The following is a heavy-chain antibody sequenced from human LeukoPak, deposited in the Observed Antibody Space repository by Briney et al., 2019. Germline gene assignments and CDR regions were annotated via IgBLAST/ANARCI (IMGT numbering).Heavy chain of an antibody. CDR1: GGSISSYY. CDR3: ATLTGGDDAFDI. D-gene: IGHD4-23*01. Sequence: PSETLSLTCTVSGGSISSYYWSWIRQPPGKGLEWIGYIYYSGSTNYNPSLKSRVTISVDTSKNQFSLKLSSVTAADTAAYYCATLTGGDDAFDIWGQGTMVTVSS. V-gene: IGHV4-59*01. J-gene: IGHJ3*02. CDR2: IYYSGST.